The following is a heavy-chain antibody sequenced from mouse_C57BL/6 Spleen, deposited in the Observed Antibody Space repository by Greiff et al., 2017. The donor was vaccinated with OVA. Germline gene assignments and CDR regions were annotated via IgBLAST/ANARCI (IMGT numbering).Heavy chain of an antibody. Sequence: QVQLQQSGAELVRPGASVTLSCKASGYTFTDYEMHWVKQTPVHGLEWIGAIDPETGGTAYNQKFKGKAILTADKSSSTAYMELRSLTSEDSAVYYCTRQTPTTPHFDYWGQGTTLTVSS. J-gene: IGHJ2*01. CDR3: TRQTPTTPHFDY. CDR2: IDPETGGT. D-gene: IGHD1-1*01. V-gene: IGHV1-15*01. CDR1: GYTFTDYE.